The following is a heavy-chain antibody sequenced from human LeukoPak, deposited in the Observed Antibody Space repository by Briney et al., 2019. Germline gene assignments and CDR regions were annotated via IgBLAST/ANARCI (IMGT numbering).Heavy chain of an antibody. CDR2: MNPNSGNT. D-gene: IGHD5-24*01. CDR1: GYTFTSYD. V-gene: IGHV1-8*01. J-gene: IGHJ4*02. CDR3: ARDSDGYNQPQQFDY. Sequence: GATVKVSCKASGYTFTSYDINWVRQATGQGLEWMGWMNPNSGNTGYAQKFQGRVTMTRNTSISTAYMELSSLRSDDTAVYCCARDSDGYNQPQQFDYWGQGTLVTVSS.